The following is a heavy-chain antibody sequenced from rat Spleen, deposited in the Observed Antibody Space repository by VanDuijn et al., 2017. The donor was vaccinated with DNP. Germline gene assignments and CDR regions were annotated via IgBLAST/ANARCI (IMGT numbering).Heavy chain of an antibody. D-gene: IGHD1-12*02. CDR1: GLTFSNAD. CDR3: ANYNAYDGTY. V-gene: IGHV5-25*01. J-gene: IGHJ2*01. CDR2: ITTDGGGT. Sequence: EVQLVESGGGLVQPGRSMKLSCGASGLTFSNADMAWVRQAPGQGLEWVASITTDGGGTYYPDSVKGRFTISRDNADNTVYLQMNSMRSEDTATYYCANYNAYDGTYWGQGVMVTVSS.